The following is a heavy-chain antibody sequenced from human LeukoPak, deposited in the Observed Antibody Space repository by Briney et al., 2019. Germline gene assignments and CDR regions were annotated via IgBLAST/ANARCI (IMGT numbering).Heavy chain of an antibody. J-gene: IGHJ4*02. V-gene: IGHV4-34*01. CDR2: INHSGST. CDR3: ARGGGGDIVVVPAALDY. CDR1: GGSFSGYY. D-gene: IGHD2-2*01. Sequence: SETLSLTCAVYGGSFSGYYWSWIRQPPGRGLEWIGEINHSGSTNYNPSLKSRVTISVDTSKNQFSLKLSSVTAADTAVYYCARGGGGDIVVVPAALDYWGQGTLVTVSS.